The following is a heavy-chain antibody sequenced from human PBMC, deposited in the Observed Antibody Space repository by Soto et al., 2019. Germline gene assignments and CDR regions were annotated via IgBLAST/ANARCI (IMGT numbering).Heavy chain of an antibody. CDR1: GYTFTSYG. V-gene: IGHV1-18*01. CDR2: ISAYNGNT. CDR3: ARVQSGYDFAY. Sequence: QVQLVQSGAEVKKPGASVKVSCKASGYTFTSYGINWVRQAPGQGLEWMGWISAYNGNTHYAQKLQGRVTMTTDTSTSTAYMELRRLRSDDPAGYYCARVQSGYDFAYWGQGTLVTVSS. D-gene: IGHD5-12*01. J-gene: IGHJ4*02.